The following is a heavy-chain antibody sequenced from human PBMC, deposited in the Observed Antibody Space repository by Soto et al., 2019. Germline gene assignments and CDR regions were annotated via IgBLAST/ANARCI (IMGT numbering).Heavy chain of an antibody. CDR3: ARNPGGHYCNSQSCIYLFDH. V-gene: IGHV3-23*01. CDR1: GFTFSNHA. J-gene: IGHJ4*01. CDR2: ISDSGST. Sequence: EVQLLESGGALVQPGGSLRLSCAASGFTFSNHAMNWVRQAPGKGLEWVSTISDSGSTYYADSVKGRFTISRDNSKNKLYLQIHSLRAEDTDVYYCARNPGGHYCNSQSCIYLFDHWGHGTLVIVSS. D-gene: IGHD2-2*01.